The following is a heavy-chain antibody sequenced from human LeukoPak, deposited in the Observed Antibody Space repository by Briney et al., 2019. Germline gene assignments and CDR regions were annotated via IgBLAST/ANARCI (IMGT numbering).Heavy chain of an antibody. Sequence: PGGSLRLSCVASGFTFTGYSINWVRQAPGKGLEWVSYISRDSSNIYYADSVKGRFTITRDNAKNSLYLQVNSLRDEDTAVYYCARESYWGSGLKGLDSWGQGTLVTVSS. CDR2: ISRDSSNI. CDR3: ARESYWGSGLKGLDS. V-gene: IGHV3-48*02. J-gene: IGHJ4*02. CDR1: GFTFTGYS. D-gene: IGHD7-27*01.